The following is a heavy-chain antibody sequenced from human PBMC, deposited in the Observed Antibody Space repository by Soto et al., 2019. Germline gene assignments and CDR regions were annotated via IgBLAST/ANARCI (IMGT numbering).Heavy chain of an antibody. Sequence: QVHLVQSGPEVKEPGASVKISRKASGYTVTNFYIHWARQAPGQGLEWMGIVNPNGGSTNHAHNLNGRITISRDTSTSTVYMDLSSLRSEDTAVYYCASGLASGDYWGQGTLVTVSS. V-gene: IGHV1-46*03. CDR1: GYTVTNFY. D-gene: IGHD6-6*01. CDR3: ASGLASGDY. CDR2: VNPNGGST. J-gene: IGHJ4*02.